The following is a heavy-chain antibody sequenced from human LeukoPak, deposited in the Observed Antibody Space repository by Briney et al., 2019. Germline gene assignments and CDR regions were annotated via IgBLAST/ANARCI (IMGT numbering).Heavy chain of an antibody. D-gene: IGHD1-7*01. CDR2: IHYTGST. J-gene: IGHJ4*02. CDR3: ARTGTNGGY. V-gene: IGHV4-59*01. CDR1: GASISDSW. Sequence: PSETLSLTCAVSGASISDSWWSWIRQPPGKGLEWIGYIHYTGSTMYNPSLKSRVTISVDTSKNHFPLELTSVTAADTAVYYCARTGTNGGYWGQGTLVTVSS.